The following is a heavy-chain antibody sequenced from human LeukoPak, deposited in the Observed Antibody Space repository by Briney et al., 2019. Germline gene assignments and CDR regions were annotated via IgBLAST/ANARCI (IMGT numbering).Heavy chain of an antibody. Sequence: GASVKVSCKASRYTFTSYYMHWVRQAPGQGLEWMGIINPSGGSTSYAQKFQGRVTMTRDTSTSTVYMELSSLRSEDTAVYYCVLVVVISYYFDYWGQGTLVTVCS. CDR3: VLVVVISYYFDY. V-gene: IGHV1-46*01. J-gene: IGHJ4*02. CDR2: INPSGGST. D-gene: IGHD3-22*01. CDR1: RYTFTSYY.